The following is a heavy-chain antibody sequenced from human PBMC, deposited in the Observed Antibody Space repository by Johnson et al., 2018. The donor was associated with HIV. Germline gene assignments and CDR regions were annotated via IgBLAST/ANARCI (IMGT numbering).Heavy chain of an antibody. CDR3: AKHLQWGWWEAFDI. CDR2: ISGSGGST. Sequence: VQLVESGGGLVQPGGSLRLSCAASGFTFSSFAMSWVRQAPGKGLEWVSAISGSGGSTYYADSGKGRFTISRDNSKKQRYLQMNSLRAEATAGYYCAKHLQWGWWEAFDIWGQGTMVTVSS. J-gene: IGHJ3*02. D-gene: IGHD2-15*01. CDR1: GFTFSSFA. V-gene: IGHV3-23*04.